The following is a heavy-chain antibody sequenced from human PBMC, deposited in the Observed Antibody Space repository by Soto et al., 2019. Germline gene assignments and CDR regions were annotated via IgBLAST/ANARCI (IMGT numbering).Heavy chain of an antibody. CDR3: AKDLMEQLVPDY. D-gene: IGHD6-6*01. J-gene: IGHJ4*02. Sequence: GGSLRLSCAASGFTFSSYGMHWVRQAPGKGLEWVAVISYDGSNKYYAESVKGRITISRDNTKNKLYLQMKSLKTEDTAVYYCAKDLMEQLVPDYWGQGTLVTVSS. V-gene: IGHV3-30*18. CDR1: GFTFSSYG. CDR2: ISYDGSNK.